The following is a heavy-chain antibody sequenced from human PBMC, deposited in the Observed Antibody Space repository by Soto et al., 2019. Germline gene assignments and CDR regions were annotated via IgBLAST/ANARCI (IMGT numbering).Heavy chain of an antibody. CDR3: TRDQRQVAAPTEGAFDI. V-gene: IGHV3-49*03. Sequence: GGSLRLSCTASGFTFGDYAMSWFRQAPGKGLEWVGFIRSKAYGGTTEYAASVKGRFTISRDDSKSIAYLQMNSLKTEDTAVYYCTRDQRQVAAPTEGAFDIWGQGTMVTVSS. D-gene: IGHD6-6*01. CDR2: IRSKAYGGTT. CDR1: GFTFGDYA. J-gene: IGHJ3*02.